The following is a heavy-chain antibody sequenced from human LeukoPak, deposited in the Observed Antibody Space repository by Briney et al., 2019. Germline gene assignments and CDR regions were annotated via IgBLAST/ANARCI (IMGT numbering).Heavy chain of an antibody. Sequence: SVKVSWKASGGTFSSYAISWVRQAPGQGLEWMGGIIPIFGTANYAQKFQGRVTITTDESTSTAYMELSSLRSEDTAVYYCARQTLEYYYDSSGYRFDYWGQGTLVTVSS. J-gene: IGHJ4*02. CDR1: GGTFSSYA. CDR3: ARQTLEYYYDSSGYRFDY. V-gene: IGHV1-69*05. CDR2: IIPIFGTA. D-gene: IGHD3-22*01.